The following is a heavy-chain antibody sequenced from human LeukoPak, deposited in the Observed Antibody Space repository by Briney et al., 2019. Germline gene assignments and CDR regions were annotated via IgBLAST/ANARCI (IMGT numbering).Heavy chain of an antibody. V-gene: IGHV1-2*02. D-gene: IGHD2-8*01. J-gene: IGHJ1*01. CDR1: GHTFTPYY. Sequence: ASVSVSYTASGHTFTPYYMHWERQAPGQGREWMGWINPNSGGTAYAQTFHGRVTISRDASINTAYMELSRLRSDDTAVYYCARDRIVYAPLVLWGQGTLVTVSS. CDR3: ARDRIVYAPLVL. CDR2: INPNSGGT.